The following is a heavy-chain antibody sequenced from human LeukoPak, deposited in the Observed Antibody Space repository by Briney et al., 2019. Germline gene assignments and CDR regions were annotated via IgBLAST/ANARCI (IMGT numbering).Heavy chain of an antibody. CDR2: IIPILGIA. Sequence: GASVKVSCKASGGTFSSYTISWVRQAPGQGLEWMGRIIPILGIANYAQKFQGRVTITADKSTSTAYMELSSLRSEDTAMYYCARTGGNWNRYYFDYWGQGTLVTVSS. D-gene: IGHD1-20*01. V-gene: IGHV1-69*02. CDR1: GGTFSSYT. J-gene: IGHJ4*02. CDR3: ARTGGNWNRYYFDY.